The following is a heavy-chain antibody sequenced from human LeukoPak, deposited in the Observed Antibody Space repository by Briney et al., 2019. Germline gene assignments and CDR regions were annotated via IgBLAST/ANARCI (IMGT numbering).Heavy chain of an antibody. CDR2: INPNSGGT. CDR1: GYTCTGYY. CDR3: ARDPYGYYFDY. Sequence: ASVKVSWKASGYTCTGYYMHWVRQAPGQGLEWMGWINPNSGGTNYAQKFQGRVTMTRDTSISTAYMELSRLRSDDTAVYYCARDPYGYYFDYWGQGTLVTVSS. D-gene: IGHD4-17*01. V-gene: IGHV1-2*02. J-gene: IGHJ4*02.